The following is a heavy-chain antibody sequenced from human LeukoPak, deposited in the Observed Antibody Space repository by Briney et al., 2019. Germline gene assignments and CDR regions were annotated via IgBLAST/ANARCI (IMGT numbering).Heavy chain of an antibody. Sequence: SETLSLTCTISDYSISSAYYWGWIRQPPGKGLEWIGSINHSGNTYYNPSLKSRVTISVDTSKNQFSLKLSSVTAADTAVYYCARHPGSLDIWGQGTMVTVSS. CDR3: ARHPGSLDI. CDR1: DYSISSAYY. J-gene: IGHJ3*02. V-gene: IGHV4-38-2*02. D-gene: IGHD2-15*01. CDR2: INHSGNT.